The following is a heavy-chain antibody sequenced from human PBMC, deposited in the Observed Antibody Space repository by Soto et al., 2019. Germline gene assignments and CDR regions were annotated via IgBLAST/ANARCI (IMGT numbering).Heavy chain of an antibody. CDR3: ARDQRTLQPDY. J-gene: IGHJ4*02. V-gene: IGHV3-7*03. Sequence: PGGSLRLSCAASGFTFSSHWMSWVRQAPGKGLEWVANIQQDGRERNYVDSVKGRFTISRDNAKNSLYLQMNSLRAEDTAVYYCARDQRTLQPDYWGQGTLVTVSS. D-gene: IGHD2-2*01. CDR2: IQQDGRER. CDR1: GFTFSSHW.